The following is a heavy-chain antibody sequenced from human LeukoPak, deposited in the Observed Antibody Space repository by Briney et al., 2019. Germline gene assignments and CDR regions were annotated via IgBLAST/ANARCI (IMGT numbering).Heavy chain of an antibody. CDR1: GGSISSYY. J-gene: IGHJ4*02. Sequence: SETLSLTCTVSGGSISSYYWSWIRQPPGKGLEWIGYIYYSGSTNYNPSLKSRVTISVDTSKNQFSLKLSSVTAADTAVYYCARGIPGYYGSGSRMGHYDYWGQGTLVTVSS. CDR2: IYYSGST. V-gene: IGHV4-59*01. CDR3: ARGIPGYYGSGSRMGHYDY. D-gene: IGHD3-10*01.